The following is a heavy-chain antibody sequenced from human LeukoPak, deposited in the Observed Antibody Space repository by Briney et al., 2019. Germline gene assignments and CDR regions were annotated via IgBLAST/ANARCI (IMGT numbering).Heavy chain of an antibody. Sequence: ASVKVSCKASGYTFTDYYIHWVRQAPGQGLEWMGWINPNSGGTYYAQTFQGRVTMTRDTSISTAYMELSRLRSDDTAVYYCARVLIVVVPAAMNAFDIWGQGTMVTVSS. J-gene: IGHJ3*02. CDR3: ARVLIVVVPAAMNAFDI. D-gene: IGHD2-2*01. CDR2: INPNSGGT. V-gene: IGHV1-2*02. CDR1: GYTFTDYY.